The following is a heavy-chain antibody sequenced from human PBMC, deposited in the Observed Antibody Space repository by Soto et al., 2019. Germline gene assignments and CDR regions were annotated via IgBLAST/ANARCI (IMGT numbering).Heavy chain of an antibody. CDR1: GGSVSNVSYY. CDR2: IYYSGST. J-gene: IGHJ5*02. Sequence: PSETKSLTNTFSGGSVSNVSYYLSWIRQPPGKGLEWIGYIYYSGSTNYNPSLKSRVTISVDTSKNQFSLKLGSVTAADTDVYYCAATLRNWFDPWGQGTLVTVSS. CDR3: AATLRNWFDP. D-gene: IGHD2-15*01. V-gene: IGHV4-61*01.